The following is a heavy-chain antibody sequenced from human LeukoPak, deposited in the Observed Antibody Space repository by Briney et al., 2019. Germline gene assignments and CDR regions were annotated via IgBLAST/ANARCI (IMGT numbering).Heavy chain of an antibody. V-gene: IGHV3-23*01. CDR3: ARDAGYYYDNHDAFDI. CDR2: ISGSGGST. J-gene: IGHJ3*02. CDR1: GFTFSSYA. D-gene: IGHD3-22*01. Sequence: GGSLRLSCAASGFTFSSYAMSWVRQAPGKGLEWVSAISGSGGSTYYADSVKGRFTISRDNSKNTLYLQMNSLRAEDTAVYYCARDAGYYYDNHDAFDIWGQGTMVTVSS.